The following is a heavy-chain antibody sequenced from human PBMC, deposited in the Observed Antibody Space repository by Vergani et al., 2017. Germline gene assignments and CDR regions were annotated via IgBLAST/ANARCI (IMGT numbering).Heavy chain of an antibody. CDR3: AKGDFWRGDPYYFDY. Sequence: EVQLVESGGGLVQPGRSLRLSCAASGFTFDDYAMHWVRQAPGKGLEWVSGISWNSGSICYADSVKGRFTISRDNAKNSLYLQMNSLRAEDTALYYCAKGDFWRGDPYYFDYWGQGTLVTVSS. CDR2: ISWNSGSI. J-gene: IGHJ4*02. CDR1: GFTFDDYA. V-gene: IGHV3-9*01. D-gene: IGHD3-3*01.